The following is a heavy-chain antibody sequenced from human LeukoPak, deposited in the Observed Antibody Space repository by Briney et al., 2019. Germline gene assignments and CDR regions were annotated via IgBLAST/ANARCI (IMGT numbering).Heavy chain of an antibody. D-gene: IGHD1-1*01. V-gene: IGHV3-7*01. CDR2: IKQDGSEK. Sequence: AGGSLRLSCAASGFTFSSYWMSWVRQAPGKGLEWVANIKQDGSEKYYVDSVKGRFTISRDNAKNSLYLQMNSLRAEDTAVYYCGRYNWNDGSSDFDYWGQGTLVTVSS. CDR1: GFTFSSYW. CDR3: GRYNWNDGSSDFDY. J-gene: IGHJ4*02.